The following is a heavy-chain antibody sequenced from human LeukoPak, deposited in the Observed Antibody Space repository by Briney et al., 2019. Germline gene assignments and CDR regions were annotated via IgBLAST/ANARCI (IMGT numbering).Heavy chain of an antibody. CDR2: ISAYNGNT. CDR1: GYTFTSYG. Sequence: ASVKVSCKASGYTFTSYGISWVRQAPGQGLEWMGWISAYNGNTNYAQKLQGRVTMTTDTSTSTAYMELRSLRSDDTAVYYCARDSPYCSSTSCYLQTYYYYYMDVWGKGTTVTVPS. V-gene: IGHV1-18*01. CDR3: ARDSPYCSSTSCYLQTYYYYYMDV. J-gene: IGHJ6*03. D-gene: IGHD2-2*01.